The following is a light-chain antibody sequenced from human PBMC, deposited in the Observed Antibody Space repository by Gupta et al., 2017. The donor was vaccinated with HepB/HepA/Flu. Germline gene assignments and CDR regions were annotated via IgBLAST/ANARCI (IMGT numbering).Light chain of an antibody. CDR1: SSDVGGYNS. CDR3: SSFTRSTSTLVL. Sequence: QSALTQPASVSGSPGQSITLSCTGTSSDVGGYNSVSWYQQYPGKAPKLLIYDVTARPSGISTRFSASKSGNTASLTISGLQTEDEADYFCSSFTRSTSTLVLFGGGTKVTVL. CDR2: DVT. J-gene: IGLJ3*02. V-gene: IGLV2-14*03.